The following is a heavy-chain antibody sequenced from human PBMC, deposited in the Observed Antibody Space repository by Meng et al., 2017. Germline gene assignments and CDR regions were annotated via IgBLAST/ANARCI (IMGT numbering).Heavy chain of an antibody. V-gene: IGHV1-2*02. CDR1: GYTFTGYY. Sequence: VQSGAEVKNPWASVKVSCKASGYTFTGYYMHWVRQAPGQGLEWMGWINPNSGGTNYAQKFQGRVTMTRDTSISTAYMELRSLRSDDTAVYYCARDLKRDHHLGEGGYWGQGTLVTVSS. CDR3: ARDLKRDHHLGEGGY. D-gene: IGHD3-16*01. J-gene: IGHJ4*02. CDR2: INPNSGGT.